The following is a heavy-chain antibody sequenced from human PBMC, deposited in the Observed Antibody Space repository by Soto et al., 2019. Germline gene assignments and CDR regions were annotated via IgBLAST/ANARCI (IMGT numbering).Heavy chain of an antibody. J-gene: IGHJ4*02. D-gene: IGHD3-3*01. V-gene: IGHV3-23*01. CDR3: AKDLGYDFWSGYYGFDY. CDR2: ISGSGGST. Sequence: GGSLRLSCAASGFTFSNYAMSWVRQAPGKGLEWVSAISGSGGSTYYADSVKGRFTISRDNSKNTLYLQMHSLRAEDTAVYYCAKDLGYDFWSGYYGFDYWGQGTLVTVSS. CDR1: GFTFSNYA.